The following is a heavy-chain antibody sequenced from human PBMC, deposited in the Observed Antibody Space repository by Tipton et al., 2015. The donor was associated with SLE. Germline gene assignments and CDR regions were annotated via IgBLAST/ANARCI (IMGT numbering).Heavy chain of an antibody. CDR1: GCSISSGYY. CDR2: IYSSGST. D-gene: IGHD1-26*01. V-gene: IGHV4-61*02. J-gene: IGHJ2*01. Sequence: LRLSCAVSGCSISSGYYWGWIRQPAGKGLEWIGRIYSSGSTIYNPSLKSRVTISLDTSKNQFSLKLSFVTAADTAVYYCARRGSWWYFDLWGRGTLVTVSS. CDR3: ARRGSWWYFDL.